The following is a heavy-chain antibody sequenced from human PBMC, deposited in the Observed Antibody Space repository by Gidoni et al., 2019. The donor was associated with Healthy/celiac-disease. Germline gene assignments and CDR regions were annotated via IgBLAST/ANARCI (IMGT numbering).Heavy chain of an antibody. V-gene: IGHV2-26*01. CDR2: IFSNDEK. D-gene: IGHD2-15*01. J-gene: IGHJ6*04. Sequence: QVTLKESGPVLVTPTETLTLTCTVPGFSLSNPRMGVSWLRQPPGKALEWLAHIFSNDEKSYSTSLKSRLTISKDTSKSQVVLTMTNMDPVDTATYYCARIKVGIVVVLDVWGKGTTVTVSS. CDR3: ARIKVGIVVVLDV. CDR1: GFSLSNPRMG.